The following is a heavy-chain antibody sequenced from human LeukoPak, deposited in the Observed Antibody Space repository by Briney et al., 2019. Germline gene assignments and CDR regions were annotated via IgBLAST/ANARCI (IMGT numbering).Heavy chain of an antibody. J-gene: IGHJ4*02. CDR1: GYSFSNYW. D-gene: IGHD6-13*01. CDR2: IYPGDSDT. CDR3: ARLSSNWSPFDC. Sequence: GESLKISCKCSGYSFSNYWIGWVRQMPGKGLGWMAIIYPGDSDTRYSPSFQGQVIISADKSISTAYLQWSSLKASDTAMYYCARLSSNWSPFDCWGQGTLVTVSS. V-gene: IGHV5-51*01.